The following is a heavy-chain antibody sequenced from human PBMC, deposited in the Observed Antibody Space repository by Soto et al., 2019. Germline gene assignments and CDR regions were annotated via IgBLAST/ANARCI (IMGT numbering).Heavy chain of an antibody. D-gene: IGHD3-22*01. CDR2: INHSGGT. CDR3: ARGSVDTVDSSGFYDY. J-gene: IGHJ4*02. Sequence: SETLSLTCALYVVSFSGHYWSWIRQPPGKGLEWIGEINHSGGTSYNPSLKSRVTISVDTSKSQFSLKLTSVTAADRAVYYCARGSVDTVDSSGFYDYWGQGTPVTVSS. CDR1: VVSFSGHY. V-gene: IGHV4-34*01.